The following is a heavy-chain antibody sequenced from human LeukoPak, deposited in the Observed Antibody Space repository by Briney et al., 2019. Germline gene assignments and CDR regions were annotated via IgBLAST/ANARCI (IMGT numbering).Heavy chain of an antibody. CDR1: GFTVSSKY. D-gene: IGHD2-2*01. J-gene: IGHJ4*02. CDR2: IYSGGST. Sequence: GGSLRLSCAASGFTVSSKYMSWVRQAPGKGLEGASVIYSGGSTYYADSVKGRFTISRDNSKNTLYLQMNSLRAEDTAVYYCARGGSSTSCYGFDYCGQGSLVTLSS. CDR3: ARGGSSTSCYGFDY. V-gene: IGHV3-53*01.